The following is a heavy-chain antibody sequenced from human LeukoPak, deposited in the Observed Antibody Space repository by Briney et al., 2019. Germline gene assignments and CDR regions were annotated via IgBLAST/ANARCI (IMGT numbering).Heavy chain of an antibody. J-gene: IGHJ4*02. Sequence: GGSLRLSCAASGFTFSSYAMHWVRQAPGQGLESVSAISSNGGSTYYANSVKGRFTISRDNSKNTLYLQMGSLRAEDMAVYYCARQNGSGSYYVDYWGQGTLVTVSS. D-gene: IGHD3-10*01. CDR2: ISSNGGST. V-gene: IGHV3-64*01. CDR1: GFTFSSYA. CDR3: ARQNGSGSYYVDY.